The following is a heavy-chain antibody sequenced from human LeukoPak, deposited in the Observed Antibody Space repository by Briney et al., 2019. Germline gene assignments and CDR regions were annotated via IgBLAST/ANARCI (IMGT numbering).Heavy chain of an antibody. D-gene: IGHD2-15*01. CDR2: ISAYNGNT. CDR1: GYTFTSYG. CDR3: ARALSGRDIVVVVAATSNWFDP. V-gene: IGHV1-18*01. Sequence: ASVKVSCKASGYTFTSYGVSWVRQAPGQGLEWMGWISAYNGNTNYAQKLQGRVTMTTDTSTSTAYMELRSLRSDDTAVYYCARALSGRDIVVVVAATSNWFDPWGQGTLVTVSS. J-gene: IGHJ5*02.